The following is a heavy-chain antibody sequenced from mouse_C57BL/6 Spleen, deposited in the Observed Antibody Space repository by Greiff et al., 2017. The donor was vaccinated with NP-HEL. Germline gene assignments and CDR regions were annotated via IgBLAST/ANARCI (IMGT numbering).Heavy chain of an antibody. CDR3: ARPYYDYDDYAMDY. J-gene: IGHJ4*01. D-gene: IGHD2-4*01. Sequence: VQLQQSGPELVKPGASVKISCKASGYTFTDYYMNWVKQSHGKSLEWIGDINPNNGGTSYNQKFKGKATLTVDKSSSTAYMELRSLTSEDSAVYYCARPYYDYDDYAMDYWGQGTSVTVSS. CDR1: GYTFTDYY. V-gene: IGHV1-26*01. CDR2: INPNNGGT.